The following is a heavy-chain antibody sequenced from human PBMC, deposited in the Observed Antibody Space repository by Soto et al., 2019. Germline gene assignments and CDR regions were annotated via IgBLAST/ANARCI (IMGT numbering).Heavy chain of an antibody. CDR2: IFHIGST. CDR3: ARGPIRGVQYYFDL. J-gene: IGHJ4*02. V-gene: IGHV4-4*02. CDR1: GDAISSSYW. D-gene: IGHD3-10*01. Sequence: QVQLRESGPGLVKPSGTLSLTCAVSGDAISSSYWWNWVRQSPGRGLEWIGEIFHIGSTNYNPSLKGRLTMSVDKSKNPFSLTLTSGTAADTAVYFCARGPIRGVQYYFDLWGPGTVVAVSS.